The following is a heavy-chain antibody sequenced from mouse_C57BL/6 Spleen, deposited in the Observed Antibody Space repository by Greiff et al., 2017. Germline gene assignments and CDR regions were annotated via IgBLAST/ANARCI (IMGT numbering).Heavy chain of an antibody. CDR3: AKNYGSSPAWFAY. V-gene: IGHV2-5*01. CDR2: IWRGGST. Sequence: VKLVESGPGLVQPSQSLSITCTVSGFSLTSYGVHWVRQSPGKGLEWLGVIWRGGSTDYNAAFMSRLSITKDNSKSQVFFKMNSLQADDTAIYYCAKNYGSSPAWFAYWGQGTLVTVSA. J-gene: IGHJ3*01. CDR1: GFSLTSYG. D-gene: IGHD1-1*01.